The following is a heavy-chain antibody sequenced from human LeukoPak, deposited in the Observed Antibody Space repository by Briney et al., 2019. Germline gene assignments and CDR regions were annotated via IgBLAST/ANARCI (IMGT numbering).Heavy chain of an antibody. CDR1: GGSFSGYY. D-gene: IGHD2-15*01. Sequence: SETQSLTCAVYGGSFSGYYWSWIRQPPGKGLEWIGEINHSGSTNYNPSLKSRVTISVDTSKNQFSLKLSSVTAADTAVYYSARGRTDIVVVVAAPALDYWGQGTLVTVSS. CDR3: ARGRTDIVVVVAAPALDY. CDR2: INHSGST. J-gene: IGHJ4*02. V-gene: IGHV4-34*01.